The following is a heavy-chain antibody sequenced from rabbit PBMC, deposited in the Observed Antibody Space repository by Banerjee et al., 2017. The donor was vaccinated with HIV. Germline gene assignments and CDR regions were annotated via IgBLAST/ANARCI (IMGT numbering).Heavy chain of an antibody. Sequence: QSLEESGGDLVKPGASLTLTCTASGFSFSSGYDMCWVRQAPGKGLEWIACIDAGSGNTYYASWAKGRFTISKTSTTVTLQMTSLTAADTATYFCARAIGSGWNNLWGPGTLVTVS. D-gene: IGHD4-1*01. CDR1: GFSFSSGYD. V-gene: IGHV1S40*01. J-gene: IGHJ4*01. CDR3: ARAIGSGWNNL. CDR2: IDAGSGNT.